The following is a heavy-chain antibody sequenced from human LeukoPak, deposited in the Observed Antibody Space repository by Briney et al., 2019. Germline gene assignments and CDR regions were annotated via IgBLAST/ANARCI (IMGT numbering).Heavy chain of an antibody. D-gene: IGHD5-24*01. J-gene: IGHJ4*02. CDR1: GYSFTTYW. V-gene: IGHV5-51*01. Sequence: GESLKISCKGSGYSFTTYWIGWVRQMPGRGLEWMGIISPDDSEIRYSPSFRGQVTISADKSISTAYLQWSSLKASDTAMYYCASLRDGYNSLFDYWGQGTLVTVSS. CDR3: ASLRDGYNSLFDY. CDR2: ISPDDSEI.